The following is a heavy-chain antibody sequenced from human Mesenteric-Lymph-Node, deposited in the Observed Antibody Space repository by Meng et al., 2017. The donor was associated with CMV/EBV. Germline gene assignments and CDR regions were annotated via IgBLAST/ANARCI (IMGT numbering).Heavy chain of an antibody. D-gene: IGHD2-2*01. Sequence: SETLSLTCTVSGGSISGYYWSWIRQPPGKGLEWIGYIYYSGSTNYNPSLQSRVTISVDTSKNQFSLKLSSVTAADSAVYYCARYLTANEAFDIWGQGTMVTVSS. J-gene: IGHJ3*02. CDR2: IYYSGST. V-gene: IGHV4-59*01. CDR1: GGSISGYY. CDR3: ARYLTANEAFDI.